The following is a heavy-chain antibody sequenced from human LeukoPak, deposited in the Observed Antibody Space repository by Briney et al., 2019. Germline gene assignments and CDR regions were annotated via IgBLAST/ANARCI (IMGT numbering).Heavy chain of an antibody. J-gene: IGHJ4*02. CDR1: GYTFTGYY. CDR3: ARSSFCSGGTCYSSLDY. Sequence: ASVKVSCKASGYTFTGYYIHWVRQAPGQGLEWMGWISTYNANTNYAQKLQGRVTMTTDTSTSTAYMELRSLRSDDTAIYYCARSSFCSGGTCYSSLDYWGQGTLVTVSS. D-gene: IGHD2-15*01. CDR2: ISTYNANT. V-gene: IGHV1-18*04.